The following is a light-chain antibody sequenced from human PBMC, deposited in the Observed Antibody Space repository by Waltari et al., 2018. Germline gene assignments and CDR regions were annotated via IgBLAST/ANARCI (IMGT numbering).Light chain of an antibody. CDR2: GAS. J-gene: IGKJ5*01. CDR1: QSVSSGY. CDR3: QQYGSSIT. V-gene: IGKV3-20*01. Sequence: EVVLTQSPGTLSFSPGERATLSCRASQSVSSGYLDWYQQKPAQAPRLLIYGASSRATGIPDRFSGSGSGIDFNLTISRLESEDFAMYYCQQYGSSITFGQGTRLEIK.